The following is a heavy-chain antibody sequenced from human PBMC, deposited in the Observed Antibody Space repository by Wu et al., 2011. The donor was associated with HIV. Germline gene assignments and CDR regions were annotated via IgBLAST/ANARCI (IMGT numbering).Heavy chain of an antibody. V-gene: IGHV1-46*01. J-gene: IGHJ6*02. CDR2: INPSDGST. D-gene: IGHD3-22*01. Sequence: QVQLVQSGAEVKKPGASVKVSCKASGYTFTSYFMHWVRQAPGQGLEWMGIINPSDGSTNYAQKFQGRVTITTDESTSTASMELSSLRSEDTAVYYCAACPYYHDSSGYYPPGSSRYYYYGMDVWGQGTTVTVSS. CDR3: AACPYYHDSSGYYPPGSSRYYYYGMDV. CDR1: GYTFTSYF.